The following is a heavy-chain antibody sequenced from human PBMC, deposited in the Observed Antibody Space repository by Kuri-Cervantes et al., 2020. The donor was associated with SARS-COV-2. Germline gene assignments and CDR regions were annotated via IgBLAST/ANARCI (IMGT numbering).Heavy chain of an antibody. Sequence: SETLSLTCTVSGGSISSYYWSWIRQPPGKGLEWIGYIYYSGSTNYNPSLKSRVTISVDTSKNQFSLKLSSVTAADTAVYYCAREGLESFDYWGQGTRVTVSS. CDR2: IYYSGST. CDR1: GGSISSYY. CDR3: AREGLESFDY. V-gene: IGHV4-59*12. D-gene: IGHD3-22*01. J-gene: IGHJ4*02.